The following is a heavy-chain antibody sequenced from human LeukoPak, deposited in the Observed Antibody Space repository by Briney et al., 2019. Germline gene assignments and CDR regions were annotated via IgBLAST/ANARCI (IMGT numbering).Heavy chain of an antibody. J-gene: IGHJ4*02. CDR1: GYTSTSYD. Sequence: ASVKVSCKASGYTSTSYDINWVRHTTRQGREWMGWMKPNSVDTRYAQKFQGRVTITGNTSITTAYMELSSLRSEDTAVYYCARRQYGSGSPLYYWGQGTLVTVSS. CDR2: MKPNSVDT. V-gene: IGHV1-8*03. CDR3: ARRQYGSGSPLYY. D-gene: IGHD3-10*01.